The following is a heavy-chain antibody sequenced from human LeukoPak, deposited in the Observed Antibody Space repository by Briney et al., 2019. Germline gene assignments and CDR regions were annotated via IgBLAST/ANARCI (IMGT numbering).Heavy chain of an antibody. CDR1: GFTFSDHY. CDR3: ARGASGSYYSEYYFDL. CDR2: ISSGGTSI. V-gene: IGHV3-11*01. Sequence: PGGSLRLSCAASGFTFSDHYMSWVRQAPGKRLEWVSYISSGGTSIYYADSVKGRFTISRDNAKSSLYLQLDSLRADNTAVYLCARGASGSYYSEYYFDLWAREPWSPSP. J-gene: IGHJ4*02. D-gene: IGHD3-10*01.